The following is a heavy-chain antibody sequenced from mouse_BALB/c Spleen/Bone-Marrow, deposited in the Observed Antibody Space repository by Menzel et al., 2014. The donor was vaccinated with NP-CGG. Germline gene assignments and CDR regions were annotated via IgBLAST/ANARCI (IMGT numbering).Heavy chain of an antibody. Sequence: QVQLKQSGPELVKPGASVRISCKASGYTSTSFYIYWVRQRPGQGLEWIGWIYPGDFNTKYNEKFKGKATLTADKSSSTASMQLSSLTSEDSAVYFCARKSQRAYDSMNYWGQGTSVTVSS. CDR1: GYTSTSFY. CDR3: ARKSQRAYDSMNY. J-gene: IGHJ4*01. V-gene: IGHV1S56*01. D-gene: IGHD2-4*01. CDR2: IYPGDFNT.